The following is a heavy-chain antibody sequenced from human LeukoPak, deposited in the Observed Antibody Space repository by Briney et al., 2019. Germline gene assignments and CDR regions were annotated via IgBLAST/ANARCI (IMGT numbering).Heavy chain of an antibody. D-gene: IGHD6-19*01. Sequence: PGGSLRLSCAASGFTISSSYMSWVRQAPGKGLEWVSVIYRGESTYYTESVRGRFMISRDNAKNSLYLQMNSLRAEDTAVYYCASLVAGTLDYWGQGTLVTVSS. CDR1: GFTISSSY. J-gene: IGHJ4*02. CDR3: ASLVAGTLDY. V-gene: IGHV3-53*01. CDR2: IYRGEST.